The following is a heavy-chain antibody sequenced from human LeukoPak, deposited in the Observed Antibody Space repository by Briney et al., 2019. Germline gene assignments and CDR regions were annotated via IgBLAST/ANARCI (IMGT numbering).Heavy chain of an antibody. Sequence: SETLSLTCTVSGGSISSYYWSWLRQPPGKGLEWVGYIYYSGSTNYNPSLKSRVTISVDTSKNQFSLKLSSVTAADTAVYYCARDHHGAAAGQNWFDPWGQGTLVTVSS. V-gene: IGHV4-59*01. J-gene: IGHJ5*02. CDR3: ARDHHGAAAGQNWFDP. CDR1: GGSISSYY. CDR2: IYYSGST. D-gene: IGHD6-13*01.